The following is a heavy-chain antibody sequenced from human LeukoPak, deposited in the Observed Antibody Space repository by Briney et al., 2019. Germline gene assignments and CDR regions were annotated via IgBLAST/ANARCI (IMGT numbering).Heavy chain of an antibody. D-gene: IGHD3-9*01. Sequence: GASVKVSCKASGFTFTSSAVQWVRHARGQRLEWIGWIVVGSGNTNYAQKFQERVTITRDMSTSTAYMELSSLRSEDTAVYYCAAAYDILTGYHRYYFDYWGQGTLVTVSS. CDR3: AAAYDILTGYHRYYFDY. J-gene: IGHJ4*02. CDR1: GFTFTSSA. CDR2: IVVGSGNT. V-gene: IGHV1-58*01.